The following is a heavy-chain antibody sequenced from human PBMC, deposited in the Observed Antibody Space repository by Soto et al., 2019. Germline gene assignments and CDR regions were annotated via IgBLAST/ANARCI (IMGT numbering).Heavy chain of an antibody. J-gene: IGHJ4*02. CDR2: IYPGDSGT. D-gene: IGHD3-10*01. CDR1: GYSFPSYW. CDR3: ARLAHLSLYGSGSYSYFDS. V-gene: IGHV5-51*01. Sequence: GESLKISCKGSGYSFPSYWIAWVRQMPGKGLEWTAIIYPGDSGTRYSPSFEGQVTISVDKSISTAFLQWSSLEASDTAIYYCARLAHLSLYGSGSYSYFDSWGQGTQVTVSS.